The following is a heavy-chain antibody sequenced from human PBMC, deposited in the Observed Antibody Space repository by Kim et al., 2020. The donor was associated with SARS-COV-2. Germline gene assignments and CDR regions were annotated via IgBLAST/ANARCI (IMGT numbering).Heavy chain of an antibody. J-gene: IGHJ5*02. D-gene: IGHD3-9*01. CDR1: GFTFSNAW. CDR2: IKSQTDGGTT. Sequence: GGSLRLSCAASGFTFSNAWMSWVRQAPGKGLEWVGRIKSQTDGGTTDYAAPVKGRFTISRDDSKNTLYLQMNSLKTEDTAVCYCTTNPAIRYFDWLLSSDEWVDPWGRGALVTVSS. V-gene: IGHV3-15*01. CDR3: TTNPAIRYFDWLLSSDEWVDP.